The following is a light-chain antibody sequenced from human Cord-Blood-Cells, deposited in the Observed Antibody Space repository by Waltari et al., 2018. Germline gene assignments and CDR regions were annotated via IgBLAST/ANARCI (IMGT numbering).Light chain of an antibody. CDR2: DGS. CDR1: SSDVGGYNY. Sequence: QSALTQPRSVSGSPGQSVTISCTGTSSDVGGYNYVSWYQQHPGKAPKLMIYDGSKRHSGVPDRFSGSKSGNTAALTISGLQAEDEADYYCCSYAGSYTVFGGGTKLTVL. J-gene: IGLJ2*01. V-gene: IGLV2-11*01. CDR3: CSYAGSYTV.